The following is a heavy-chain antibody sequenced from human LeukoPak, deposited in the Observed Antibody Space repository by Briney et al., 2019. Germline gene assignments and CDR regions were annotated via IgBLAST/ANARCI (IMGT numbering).Heavy chain of an antibody. CDR2: ISGSGGST. V-gene: IGHV3-23*01. Sequence: PGGSLRLSCAVSGFTFSSYVMSWVRQAPGKGLEWVSAISGSGGSTYYADSVKGRFTISRDNSKNTLYLQMNSLRAEDTAVYYCARTITMIVVVITGGFDYWGQGTLVTVSS. J-gene: IGHJ4*02. CDR3: ARTITMIVVVITGGFDY. D-gene: IGHD3-22*01. CDR1: GFTFSSYV.